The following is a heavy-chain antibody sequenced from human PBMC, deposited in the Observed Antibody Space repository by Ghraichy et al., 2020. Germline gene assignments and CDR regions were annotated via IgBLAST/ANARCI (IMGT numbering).Heavy chain of an antibody. J-gene: IGHJ6*02. Sequence: LTCAASGFIVSSNYISWVRQAPGKGLEWVSIVHGGATTDYAESVKGRFTISRDDSRNTVFLQMNNLGAEDTALYFCATGSTGHFYYCMDVWGQGTTVTVSS. CDR1: GFIVSSNY. CDR3: ATGSTGHFYYCMDV. D-gene: IGHD2-8*02. CDR2: VHGGATT. V-gene: IGHV3-66*01.